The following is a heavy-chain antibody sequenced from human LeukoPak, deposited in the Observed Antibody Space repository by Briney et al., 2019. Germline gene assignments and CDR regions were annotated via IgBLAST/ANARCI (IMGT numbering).Heavy chain of an antibody. J-gene: IGHJ4*02. D-gene: IGHD2-2*01. V-gene: IGHV4-30-2*01. CDR1: VGSISSGVYS. Sequence: SQTLSLTSAVSVGSISSGVYSWTWIRQPPGEGLEWIGYIYHSVITYYNPSLTSRVTISVDRSTNHFSLQLTSVAAADTAGYYCARGEHCSVSSCFFDSWGQGALVT. CDR3: ARGEHCSVSSCFFDS. CDR2: IYHSVIT.